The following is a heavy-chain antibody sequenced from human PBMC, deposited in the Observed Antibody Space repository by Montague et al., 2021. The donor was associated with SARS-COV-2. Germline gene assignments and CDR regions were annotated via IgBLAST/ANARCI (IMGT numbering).Heavy chain of an antibody. V-gene: IGHV4-39*01. CDR3: ARPLVRGVPTAFDI. CDR2: IYYSGTT. Sequence: SETLSLTCTVSGGSITRNYYWGWIRQPPGKGLEWVGNIYYSGTTFVNPSLESRVTISVDASKNQFSLNLTSVTAADTAVYYCARPLVRGVPTAFDIWGQGALVTVSS. D-gene: IGHD3-10*01. J-gene: IGHJ3*02. CDR1: GGSITRNYY.